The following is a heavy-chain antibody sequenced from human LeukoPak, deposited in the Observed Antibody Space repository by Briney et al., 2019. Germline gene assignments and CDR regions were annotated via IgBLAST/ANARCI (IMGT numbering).Heavy chain of an antibody. CDR3: ARVYYDFWSGYPLDY. CDR1: GFTFSSYG. D-gene: IGHD3-3*01. J-gene: IGHJ4*02. V-gene: IGHV3-7*01. Sequence: GGSLRLSCAASGFTFSSYGMHWVRQAPGKGLEWVANIKQDGSEKYYVDSVKGRFTISRDNAKNSLYLQMNSLRAEDTAVYYCARVYYDFWSGYPLDYWGQGTLVTVSS. CDR2: IKQDGSEK.